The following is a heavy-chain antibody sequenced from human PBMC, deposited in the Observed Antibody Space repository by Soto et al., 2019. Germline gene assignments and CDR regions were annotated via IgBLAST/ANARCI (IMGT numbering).Heavy chain of an antibody. J-gene: IGHJ4*01. CDR1: GYSNSFGCY. CDR2: IYHGGTT. Sequence: AETLCFSCTFSGYSNSFGCYLACVRQPPVKGPEWIASIYHGGTTFYNPSLKSRITISVDTSNNQFSLNLTSVTPADTAVYYCARVHVMVVAGSTFDYWGHGTMVTASS. V-gene: IGHV4-38-2*02. D-gene: IGHD2-2*01. CDR3: ARVHVMVVAGSTFDY.